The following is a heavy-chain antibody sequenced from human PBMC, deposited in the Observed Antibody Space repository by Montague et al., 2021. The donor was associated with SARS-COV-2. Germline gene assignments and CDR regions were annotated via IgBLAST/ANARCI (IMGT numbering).Heavy chain of an antibody. J-gene: IGHJ4*02. V-gene: IGHV4-34*01. CDR2: INHGGSN. D-gene: IGHD3-22*01. CDR1: GGSLSGFC. Sequence: SETLSLTCTVSGGSLSGFCWGGIRQQPGKGLEWVGGINHGGSNNYNPSLKSRVTISVDTSKNQFSLKLSSVTAADTAVYYCARHGKTRIAMIVVVIGYFDYWGQGTLVTVSS. CDR3: ARHGKTRIAMIVVVIGYFDY.